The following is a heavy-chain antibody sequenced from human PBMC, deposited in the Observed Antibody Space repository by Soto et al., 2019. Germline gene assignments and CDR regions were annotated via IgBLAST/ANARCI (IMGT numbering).Heavy chain of an antibody. CDR2: ISGRGGVT. Sequence: EVQLLESGGGLVQPGGSLRLTCVGSGLTFRNQDMRWVRQAPGKGLEWVSGISGRGGVTYYADSVKGRFTISRDNSKNTLYLQMNDLRANDTAVYYCAIDRHFRSYYESAGHYNDWGQGTLVTVSS. D-gene: IGHD3-22*01. CDR1: GLTFRNQD. V-gene: IGHV3-23*01. CDR3: AIDRHFRSYYESAGHYND. J-gene: IGHJ1*01.